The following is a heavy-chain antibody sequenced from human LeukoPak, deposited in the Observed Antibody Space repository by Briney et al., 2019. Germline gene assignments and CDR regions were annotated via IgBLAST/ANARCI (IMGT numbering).Heavy chain of an antibody. V-gene: IGHV4-59*08. CDR3: ARRVEYSSGWFVY. CDR1: GGSIRTYY. Sequence: PSETLSLTCTVSGGSIRTYYWSWIPRPPGKGLEWRGDLYYSGSTNYNPSLKGHVTISVDKSNNPAYLKLSSVTAADTAVYYCARRVEYSSGWFVYWGQGTLVTVSS. D-gene: IGHD6-19*01. J-gene: IGHJ5*01. CDR2: LYYSGST.